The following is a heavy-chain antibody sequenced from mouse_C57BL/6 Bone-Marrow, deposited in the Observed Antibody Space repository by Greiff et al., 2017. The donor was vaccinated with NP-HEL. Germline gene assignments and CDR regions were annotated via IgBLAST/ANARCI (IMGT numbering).Heavy chain of an antibody. CDR2: IWSGGST. Sequence: QVQLQQSGPGLVQPSQSLSITCTVSGFSLTSYGVHWVRPSPGKGLEWLGVIWSGGSTDYNAAFISRLSISKDNSKSQVFFKMNSLQADDTAIYYCARKGYYDGYSYYYAMDYWGQGTSVTVSS. CDR3: ARKGYYDGYSYYYAMDY. D-gene: IGHD2-3*01. J-gene: IGHJ4*01. CDR1: GFSLTSYG. V-gene: IGHV2-2*01.